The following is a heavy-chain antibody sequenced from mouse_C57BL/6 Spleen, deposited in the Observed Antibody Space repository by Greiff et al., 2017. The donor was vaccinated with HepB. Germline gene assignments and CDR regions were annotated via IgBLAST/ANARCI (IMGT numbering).Heavy chain of an antibody. J-gene: IGHJ2*01. D-gene: IGHD1-1*01. CDR3: ARNYGSSLGSYYFDY. Sequence: QVQLQQPGAELVKPGASVKMSCKASGYTFTSYWITWVKQRPGQGLEWIGDIYPGSGSTNYNEKFKSKATLTVDTSSSTAYMQLSSLTSEDAAVYYCARNYGSSLGSYYFDYWGQGTTLTVSS. V-gene: IGHV1-55*01. CDR1: GYTFTSYW. CDR2: IYPGSGST.